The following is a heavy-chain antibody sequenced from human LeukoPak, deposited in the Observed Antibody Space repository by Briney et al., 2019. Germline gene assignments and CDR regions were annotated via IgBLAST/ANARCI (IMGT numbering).Heavy chain of an antibody. D-gene: IGHD1/OR15-1a*01. CDR2: ISAYNGNT. V-gene: IGHV1-18*01. J-gene: IGHJ4*02. CDR1: LYTFISYV. Sequence: ASVKDSCKASLYTFISYVISWVRPAPGQGLECMGWISAYNGNTNYAQKLRGRVTLTTETSTRTAYMGKRTVRAENTGVYYCARDSYSGGKEQFDYWGQGTLVTVSS. CDR3: ARDSYSGGKEQFDY.